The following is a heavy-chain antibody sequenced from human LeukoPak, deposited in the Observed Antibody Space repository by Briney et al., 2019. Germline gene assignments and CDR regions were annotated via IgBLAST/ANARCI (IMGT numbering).Heavy chain of an antibody. D-gene: IGHD4-17*01. Sequence: PSETLSLTCTVSGGSISSSSYYWGWIRQPPGKGLEWIGSIYYSGSTYYNPSFKSRVTISVDTSKNQFSLKLSSVTAADTAVYYCATWNDYGDAFDIWGQGTMVTVSS. CDR1: GGSISSSSYY. V-gene: IGHV4-39*01. J-gene: IGHJ3*02. CDR2: IYYSGST. CDR3: ATWNDYGDAFDI.